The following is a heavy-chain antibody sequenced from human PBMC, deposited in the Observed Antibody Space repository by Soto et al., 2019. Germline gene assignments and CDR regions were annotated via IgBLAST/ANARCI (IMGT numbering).Heavy chain of an antibody. V-gene: IGHV1-2*04. CDR1: GYTFTGYY. Sequence: ASVKVSCKASGYTFTGYYMHWVRQAPGQGLEWMGWINPNSGGTNYAQKFQGWVTMTRDTSISTAYMELSRLRSDDTAVYYCARVPGSSSWGYYFDYWGQGTLVTVSS. CDR3: ARVPGSSSWGYYFDY. CDR2: INPNSGGT. J-gene: IGHJ4*02. D-gene: IGHD6-13*01.